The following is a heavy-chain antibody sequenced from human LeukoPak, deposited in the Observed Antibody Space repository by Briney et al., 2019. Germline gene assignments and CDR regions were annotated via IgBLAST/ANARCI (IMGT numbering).Heavy chain of an antibody. CDR1: GFTFSSYS. CDR2: ISSSSSTI. CDR3: ARSSGYYYGAFDY. Sequence: GGSLRLSCAASGFTFSSYSMNWVRQAPGKGLEWVSYISSSSSTIYYADSVKGRFTISRDNAKNSLYLQMNSLRAEDTAVYYCARSSGYYYGAFDYWGQGTLVTVSS. D-gene: IGHD3-22*01. V-gene: IGHV3-48*01. J-gene: IGHJ4*02.